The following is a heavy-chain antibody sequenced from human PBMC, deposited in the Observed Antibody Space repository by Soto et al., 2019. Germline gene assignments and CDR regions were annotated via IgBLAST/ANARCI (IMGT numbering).Heavy chain of an antibody. Sequence: QVQLVQSGAEVKKPGASVKVSCKASGYTFTSYDINWVRQATGQGLEWMGWMNPNSGNTGYAQKFQGRVTMTRNTPITTPYVGRGSLRSGDPAVYYCAGSGQFGNWFAPWGRGPLVTVPS. V-gene: IGHV1-8*01. J-gene: IGHJ5*02. CDR3: AGSGQFGNWFAP. CDR2: MNPNSGNT. CDR1: GYTFTSYD. D-gene: IGHD3-10*01.